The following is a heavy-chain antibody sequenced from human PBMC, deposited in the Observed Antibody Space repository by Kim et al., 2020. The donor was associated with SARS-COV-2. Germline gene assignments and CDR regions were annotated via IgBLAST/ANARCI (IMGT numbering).Heavy chain of an antibody. CDR3: AKDGEDYYDSSGYFDY. Sequence: VKGRFTISRDNSKNTLYLQMNSLRAEDTAVYYCAKDGEDYYDSSGYFDYWGQGTLVTVSS. D-gene: IGHD3-22*01. V-gene: IGHV3-30*02. J-gene: IGHJ4*02.